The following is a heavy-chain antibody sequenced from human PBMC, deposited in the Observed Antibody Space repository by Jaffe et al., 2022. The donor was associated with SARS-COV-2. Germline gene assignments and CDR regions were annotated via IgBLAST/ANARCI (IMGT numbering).Heavy chain of an antibody. CDR3: AREVTGYSSSRMDV. CDR1: EFTFSSYS. V-gene: IGHV3-48*02. Sequence: EVQLVESGGGLVQPGGSLRLSCRASEFTFSSYSMNWVRQAPGKGLEWVSHIGSSSSTIYYADSVKGRFTISRDNAKNSLYLQMNSLRDEDTAVYYCAREVTGYSSSRMDVWGQGTTVTVSS. CDR2: IGSSSSTI. J-gene: IGHJ6*02. D-gene: IGHD6-13*01.